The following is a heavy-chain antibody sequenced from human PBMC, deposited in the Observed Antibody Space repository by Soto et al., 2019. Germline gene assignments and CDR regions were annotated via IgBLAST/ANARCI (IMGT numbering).Heavy chain of an antibody. D-gene: IGHD2-15*01. V-gene: IGHV4-34*01. J-gene: IGHJ5*02. CDR2: INHSGST. Sequence: ETLSLTCAVYGGSFSGYYWSWIRQPPGKGLEWIGEINHSGSTNYNPSLKSRVTISVDTSKNQFSLKLSSVTAADTAVYYCARAIPRIVVVVAATLRWFDPWGQGTLVTVSS. CDR1: GGSFSGYY. CDR3: ARAIPRIVVVVAATLRWFDP.